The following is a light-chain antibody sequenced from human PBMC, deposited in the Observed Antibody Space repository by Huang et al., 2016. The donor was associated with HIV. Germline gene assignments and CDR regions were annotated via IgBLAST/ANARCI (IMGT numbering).Light chain of an antibody. CDR3: QQRAGWPLT. V-gene: IGKV3-11*01. Sequence: EIVLTQSPATLSLSPGERATLSCRASQHISGYLAWYQQKPGQAPRLLIYDAPIRATGIPVRFSGSGSGTDFTFSISSLEPEDFAFYYCQQRAGWPLTFGGGTKVEIK. CDR2: DAP. J-gene: IGKJ4*01. CDR1: QHISGY.